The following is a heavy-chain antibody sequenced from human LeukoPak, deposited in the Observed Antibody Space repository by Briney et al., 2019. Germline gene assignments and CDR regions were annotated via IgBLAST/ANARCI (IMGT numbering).Heavy chain of an antibody. D-gene: IGHD1-26*01. V-gene: IGHV2-70*11. CDR2: IDWDDDK. Sequence: SGPALVNPTQTLTLTCIFSGFALSTSGMCVSWIRQPPGRALEWLARIDWDDDKYYCTSLKTRLTISKDTSKNRVVLTMTNMDPVDTATYYCARMSLRGSLDYRGQGTLVTASS. CDR1: GFALSTSGMC. CDR3: ARMSLRGSLDY. J-gene: IGHJ4*02.